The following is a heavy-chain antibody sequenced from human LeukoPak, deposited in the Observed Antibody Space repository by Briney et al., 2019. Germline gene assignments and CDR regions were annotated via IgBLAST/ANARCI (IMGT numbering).Heavy chain of an antibody. CDR1: GGSISSYY. V-gene: IGHV4-4*07. J-gene: IGHJ4*02. D-gene: IGHD3-10*01. Sequence: PSETLSLTCTVSGGSISSYYWSWIRQPAGKGLEWIERIHTSGTTNYNPSLKSRVAMSVDTSKNQFSLQVSSVTAADTAVYYCVSMASGSFVYWGQGTLVTVSS. CDR2: IHTSGTT. CDR3: VSMASGSFVY.